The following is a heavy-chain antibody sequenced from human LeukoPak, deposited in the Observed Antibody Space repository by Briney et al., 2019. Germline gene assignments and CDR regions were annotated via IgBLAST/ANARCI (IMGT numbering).Heavy chain of an antibody. CDR1: GFTFSMYA. V-gene: IGHV3-64*01. D-gene: IGHD6-19*01. CDR3: ARGLVAGSSLFAFDY. Sequence: PGRSLRLSCAASGFTFSMYAMHWVRHAPGKGLEYVSAISSNGGSTYYANSVKGRFTISRDNSKNTLYLQMGSLRAEDMAVYYCARGLVAGSSLFAFDYWGQGTLVTVSS. J-gene: IGHJ4*02. CDR2: ISSNGGST.